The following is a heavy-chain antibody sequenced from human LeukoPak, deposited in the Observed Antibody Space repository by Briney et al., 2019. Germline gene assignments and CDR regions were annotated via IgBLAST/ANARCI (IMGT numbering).Heavy chain of an antibody. CDR2: FTSGGDYI. J-gene: IGHJ4*02. CDR1: GFTFNTFN. V-gene: IGHV3-21*01. D-gene: IGHD3-9*01. CDR3: ARGHYDVLAASYKWTPDY. Sequence: GGSLRLSCAASGFTFNTFNMNWVRQAPGKGLEWVSSFTSGGDYIYYADSVKGRFTTSRDNAKNSLSLQLNSLRVEDTAVYYCARGHYDVLAASYKWTPDYWGQGTLVTVSS.